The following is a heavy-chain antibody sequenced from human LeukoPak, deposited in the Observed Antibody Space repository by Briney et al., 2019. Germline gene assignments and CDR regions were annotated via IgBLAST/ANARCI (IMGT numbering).Heavy chain of an antibody. Sequence: SETLSLTCTVSGDSISSSHYYWGWIRQSPGKGLEWIGSIYSGGETHYNPSLNSRVTIFLDTSKNRFSLNLISVTATDTAVYYCVRDYSNFVQGDWGQGTLVSVSS. CDR2: IYSGGET. D-gene: IGHD4-11*01. J-gene: IGHJ4*02. CDR3: VRDYSNFVQGD. V-gene: IGHV4-39*02. CDR1: GDSISSSHYY.